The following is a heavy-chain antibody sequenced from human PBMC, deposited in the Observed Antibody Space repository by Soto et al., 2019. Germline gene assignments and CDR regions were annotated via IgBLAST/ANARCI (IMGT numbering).Heavy chain of an antibody. Sequence: GGSLRLSCAASGFTFSSYGMHWVRQAPGKGLEWVAVIWYDGSNKYYADSVKGRFTISRDNSKNTLYLQMNSLRAEDTAVYYCARDRKPGSYYMDVWGKGTTVTVSS. D-gene: IGHD3-10*01. V-gene: IGHV3-33*01. CDR1: GFTFSSYG. CDR3: ARDRKPGSYYMDV. J-gene: IGHJ6*03. CDR2: IWYDGSNK.